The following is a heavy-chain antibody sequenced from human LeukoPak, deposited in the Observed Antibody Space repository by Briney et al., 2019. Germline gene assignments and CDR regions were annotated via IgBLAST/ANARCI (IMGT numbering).Heavy chain of an antibody. CDR3: ATAGNDFWSGYSHPNAFDI. CDR1: GGSFSGYY. Sequence: SETLSLTCAVYGGSFSGYYWSWIRQPPGKGLEWIGEINHSGSTNYNPSLKSRVTISVDTSKNQFSLKLSSVTAADTAVYYCATAGNDFWSGYSHPNAFDIWGQGTMVTVSS. V-gene: IGHV4-34*01. D-gene: IGHD3-3*01. J-gene: IGHJ3*02. CDR2: INHSGST.